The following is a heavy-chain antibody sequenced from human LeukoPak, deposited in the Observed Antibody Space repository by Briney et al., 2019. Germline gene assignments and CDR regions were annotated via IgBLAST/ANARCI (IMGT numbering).Heavy chain of an antibody. Sequence: ASVKVSCKASGYTFTSYAMHWVRQAPGQRLEWMGWINAGNGNTKYSQKFQGRVTITRDTSASTAYMELSSLRSEDTAEYYCASVVDTAMGSLSPWGQGTLVTVSS. D-gene: IGHD5-18*01. CDR3: ASVVDTAMGSLSP. V-gene: IGHV1-3*01. CDR2: INAGNGNT. J-gene: IGHJ5*02. CDR1: GYTFTSYA.